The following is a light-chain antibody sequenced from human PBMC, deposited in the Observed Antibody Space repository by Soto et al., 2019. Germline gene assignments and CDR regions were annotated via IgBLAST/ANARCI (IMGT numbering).Light chain of an antibody. CDR3: SSFTSSSTLYV. CDR2: DVS. V-gene: IGLV2-14*01. J-gene: IGLJ1*01. Sequence: HSALTQPASVSGSPLQSITISCTGTSSDVGGYNYVSWYQQHPGKAPKLVIYDVSNRPSGVSNRFSGSKSGNTASLTISGLQAEDEADYYCSSFTSSSTLYVFGTGTKVSVL. CDR1: SSDVGGYNY.